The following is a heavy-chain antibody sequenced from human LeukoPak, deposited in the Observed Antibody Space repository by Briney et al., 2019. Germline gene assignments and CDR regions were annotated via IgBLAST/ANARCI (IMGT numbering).Heavy chain of an antibody. CDR2: ITSNGGSA. Sequence: GGSLRLSCSASGFTFSSYAMHWVRQAPREGLEYVSAITSNGGSAYYADSVKGRFTISRDNSKNTLYLQMNSLRAEDTAVYYCAHISSSWPDYWGQGTLVTVSS. V-gene: IGHV3-64*04. CDR3: AHISSSWPDY. CDR1: GFTFSSYA. J-gene: IGHJ4*02. D-gene: IGHD6-13*01.